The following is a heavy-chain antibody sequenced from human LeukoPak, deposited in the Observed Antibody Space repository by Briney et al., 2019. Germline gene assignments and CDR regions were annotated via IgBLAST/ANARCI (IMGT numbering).Heavy chain of an antibody. CDR3: ASSTQLELRPRSRRNWFDP. J-gene: IGHJ5*02. Sequence: SVKVSCKASGGTFSSYAISCVRQAPGQGLEWMGGIIPIFGTANYAQKFQGRVTITADESTSTGYMELSSLRSEDTAVYYCASSTQLELRPRSRRNWFDPWGQGTLVTVSS. CDR2: IIPIFGTA. CDR1: GGTFSSYA. D-gene: IGHD1-7*01. V-gene: IGHV1-69*01.